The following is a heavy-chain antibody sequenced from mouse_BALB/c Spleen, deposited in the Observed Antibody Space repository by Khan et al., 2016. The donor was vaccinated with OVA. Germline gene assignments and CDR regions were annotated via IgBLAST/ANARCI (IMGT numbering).Heavy chain of an antibody. J-gene: IGHJ3*01. CDR1: GYTFTSYT. Sequence: VKLLESGAELARPGASVKMSCKASGYTFTSYTIHWIKQRPGQGLEWIGYINPSSGYTNYNQKFKDKATLTADKSSTTAYMQLSSLTSDDSAVYYCARDGAYDRNDGWFAYWGQGTLVTVSA. V-gene: IGHV1-4*01. CDR3: ARDGAYDRNDGWFAY. D-gene: IGHD2-14*01. CDR2: INPSSGYT.